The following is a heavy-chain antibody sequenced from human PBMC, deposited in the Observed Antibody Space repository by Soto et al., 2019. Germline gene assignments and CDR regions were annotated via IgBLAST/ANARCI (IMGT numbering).Heavy chain of an antibody. CDR3: AGDYVRLNSLNNNYYSFGMDV. V-gene: IGHV3-23*01. CDR2: IGGDGRNA. J-gene: IGHJ6*02. CDR1: GFSFSTYA. Sequence: GGSRRRSCTASGFSFSTYAMSWVRQTPGKGLEWVSTIGGDGRNANYVDLVKGRFTVSRDNSRNTLSLQMDNLRAGDTAVYYCAGDYVRLNSLNNNYYSFGMDVWGQGTTVTVSS. D-gene: IGHD2-21*02.